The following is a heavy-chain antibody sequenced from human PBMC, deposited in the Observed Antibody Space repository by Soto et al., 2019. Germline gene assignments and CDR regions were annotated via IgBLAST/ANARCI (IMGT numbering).Heavy chain of an antibody. Sequence: EQLVQSGAEVKKPGSSVKVSCKASGGTFSSYAISWVRQAPGQGLEWMGGIIPISDTTNYAQKFQGRVTITADESTSTAYMELSSLRSEDTAVYYCARSQGSSTSLEIYYYYYYVMDVWGQGTTVTVSS. J-gene: IGHJ6*02. V-gene: IGHV1-69*01. D-gene: IGHD2-2*01. CDR1: GGTFSSYA. CDR2: IIPISDTT. CDR3: ARSQGSSTSLEIYYYYYYVMDV.